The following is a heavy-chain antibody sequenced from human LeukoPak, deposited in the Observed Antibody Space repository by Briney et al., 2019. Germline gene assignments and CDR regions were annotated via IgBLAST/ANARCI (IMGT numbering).Heavy chain of an antibody. CDR2: IIPDGTTT. V-gene: IGHV3-74*01. D-gene: IGHD2-2*01. Sequence: GGSLRLSCVASGFTFNSYWIHWVRQGPGKGLVWVSLIIPDGTTTTYADSVKGRFTVSRDNAKNTLYLQMNSLRAEDAAVYYCARGIPGAYRIMDVWGQGTTVTVS. J-gene: IGHJ6*02. CDR1: GFTFNSYW. CDR3: ARGIPGAYRIMDV.